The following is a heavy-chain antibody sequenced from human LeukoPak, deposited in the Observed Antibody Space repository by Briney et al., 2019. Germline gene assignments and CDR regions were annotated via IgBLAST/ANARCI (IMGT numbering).Heavy chain of an antibody. J-gene: IGHJ4*02. CDR3: ARRGEYSSSSGYFDY. CDR2: IYYSGST. D-gene: IGHD6-6*01. V-gene: IGHV4-59*05. Sequence: PSETLSLTCTVSGGSISSYYWSWIRQPAGKGLEWIGSIYYSGSTYYNPSLKSRVTISVDTSKNQFSLKLSSVTAADTAVYYCARRGEYSSSSGYFDYWGQGTLVTVSS. CDR1: GGSISSYY.